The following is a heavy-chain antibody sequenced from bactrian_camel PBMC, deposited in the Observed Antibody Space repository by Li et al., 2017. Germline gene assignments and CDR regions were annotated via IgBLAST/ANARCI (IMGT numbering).Heavy chain of an antibody. CDR3: ATEIAPVVGSWYS. Sequence: HVQLVESGGGLVQPGESLRLSCVASGITFSRHDMSWVRQAPGKGLEWMASLRSGALGGYYGNSVKGRFTIPRDDALNTVYLQMNSLKTEDTAVYYCATEIAPVVGSWYSWGQGTQVTVS. CDR1: GITFSRHD. D-gene: IGHD6*01. J-gene: IGHJ6*01. V-gene: IGHV3-2*01. CDR2: LRSGALGG.